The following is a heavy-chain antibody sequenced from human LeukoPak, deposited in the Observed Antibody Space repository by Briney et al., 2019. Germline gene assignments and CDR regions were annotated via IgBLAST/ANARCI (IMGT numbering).Heavy chain of an antibody. D-gene: IGHD5-12*01. CDR2: INPNSGGT. CDR3: ARDDSGYDYYFDY. V-gene: IGHV1-2*06. Sequence: SVKVSCKASGYTFTGYYMHWVRQAPGQGLEWMGRINPNSGGTNYAQKFQGRVTMTRDTSISTAYMELSRLRSDDTAVYYCARDDSGYDYYFDYWGQGTLVTVPS. CDR1: GYTFTGYY. J-gene: IGHJ4*02.